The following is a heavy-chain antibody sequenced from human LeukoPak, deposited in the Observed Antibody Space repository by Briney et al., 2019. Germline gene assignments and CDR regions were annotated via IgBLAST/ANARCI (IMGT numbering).Heavy chain of an antibody. J-gene: IGHJ4*02. CDR1: GYIFTSYW. Sequence: GESLXISCEGSGYIFTSYWIGWVRQLAGKGLEWMGIIYPGDSGTRYSPSFQGQVTISADKSSSTAYLQWSSLKASDTAMYYCARQGDYGDYFDYWGQGTLVTVSS. CDR2: IYPGDSGT. D-gene: IGHD4-17*01. V-gene: IGHV5-51*01. CDR3: ARQGDYGDYFDY.